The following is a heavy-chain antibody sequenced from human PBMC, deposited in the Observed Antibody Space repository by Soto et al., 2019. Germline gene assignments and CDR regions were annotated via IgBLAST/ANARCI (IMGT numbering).Heavy chain of an antibody. CDR2: IYYSGST. Sequence: QVQLQESGPGLVKPSETLSLTCTVSGGSISSYYWSWIRQPPGKGLEWIGYIYYSGSTNYNPSLKSRVTLSVDTSKNQFSLKLSSVTAADTAVYYCARHLGYCSSTSCPPYYYYYMDVWGKGTTVTVSS. J-gene: IGHJ6*03. V-gene: IGHV4-59*08. D-gene: IGHD2-2*01. CDR1: GGSISSYY. CDR3: ARHLGYCSSTSCPPYYYYYMDV.